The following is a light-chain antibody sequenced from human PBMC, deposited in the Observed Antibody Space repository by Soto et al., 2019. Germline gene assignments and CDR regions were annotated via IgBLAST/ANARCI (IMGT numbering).Light chain of an antibody. V-gene: IGKV4-1*01. CDR3: QQYESTPPT. Sequence: DIVMTQSPDSLAVSLGERATINCKSSQSVLYSSNNKNYLAWYQQRPGQPPKLLIYWVSTRESGFPDRFSGSGCGTDFTLTITILQAEDVAVYYFQQYESTPPTFGQGTKWEIK. J-gene: IGKJ2*01. CDR2: WVS. CDR1: QSVLYSSNNKNY.